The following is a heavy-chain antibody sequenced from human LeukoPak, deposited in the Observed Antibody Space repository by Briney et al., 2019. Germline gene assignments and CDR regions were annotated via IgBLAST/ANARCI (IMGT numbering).Heavy chain of an antibody. D-gene: IGHD3-9*01. CDR1: GFTFSNAW. J-gene: IGHJ4*02. CDR2: IKSKTDGGTT. CDR3: TTSAVLRYFDWLLN. V-gene: IGHV3-15*01. Sequence: GGSLRLSCAASGFTFSNAWVSWVRQAPGKGLEWVGRIKSKTDGGTTDYAAPVKGRFTISRDDSKNTLYLQMNSLKTEDTAVYYCTTSAVLRYFDWLLNWGQGTLVTVSS.